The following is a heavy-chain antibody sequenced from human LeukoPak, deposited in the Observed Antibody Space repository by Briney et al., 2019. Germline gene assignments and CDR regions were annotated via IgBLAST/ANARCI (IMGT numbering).Heavy chain of an antibody. CDR3: SSPAHDFDFWSGYYSF. Sequence: AGGSLRFSFAASGFIFSDSAMHGVGQASGKGLGWVGHVRSKPKNYATAYAASVKGRFTISRTDSKTTPYLQMTTLKTEATAVYYCSSPAHDFDFWSGYYSFWGPGILVTVSS. D-gene: IGHD3-3*01. V-gene: IGHV3-73*01. CDR2: VRSKPKNYAT. J-gene: IGHJ4*02. CDR1: GFIFSDSA.